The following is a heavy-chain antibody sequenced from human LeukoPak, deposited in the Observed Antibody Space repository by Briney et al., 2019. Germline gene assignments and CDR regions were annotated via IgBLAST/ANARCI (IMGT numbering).Heavy chain of an antibody. CDR3: ARDSSGLEDAFDI. D-gene: IGHD6-19*01. CDR1: GYTFTGYY. CDR2: INPNSGGT. J-gene: IGHJ3*02. Sequence: ASVKVSCKASGYTFTGYYMHWVRQAPGQGLEWMGWINPNSGGTNHAQKFQGRVTMTRDTSISTAYMELSRLRSDDTAVYYCARDSSGLEDAFDIWGQGTMVTVSS. V-gene: IGHV1-2*02.